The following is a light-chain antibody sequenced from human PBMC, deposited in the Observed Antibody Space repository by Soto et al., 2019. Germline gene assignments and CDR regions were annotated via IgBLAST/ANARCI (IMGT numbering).Light chain of an antibody. Sequence: QSVLTQPASVSGSPGQSITISCTASTSDVAVSNYVSWYQQLPGKAPKLLIYEVSYRPSGVSNRFSGSKSGSTASLTISGLQAEDEAEYYCSSYTSSNTLFGGGTKLTVL. CDR1: TSDVAVSNY. CDR2: EVS. V-gene: IGLV2-14*01. J-gene: IGLJ2*01. CDR3: SSYTSSNTL.